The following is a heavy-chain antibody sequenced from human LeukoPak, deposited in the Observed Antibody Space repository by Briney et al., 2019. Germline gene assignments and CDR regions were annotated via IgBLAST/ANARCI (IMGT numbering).Heavy chain of an antibody. V-gene: IGHV3-30*01. CDR3: AKSDYYGSGSYHNWYFDL. Sequence: GGSLRLSCAASGFTFSSYAMHWVRQAPGKGLEWVAVISYDGSNKYYADSVKSRFTISRDNSKNTLYLQMNSLRAEDTAVYYCAKSDYYGSGSYHNWYFDLWGRGTLVTVSS. D-gene: IGHD3-10*01. CDR2: ISYDGSNK. CDR1: GFTFSSYA. J-gene: IGHJ2*01.